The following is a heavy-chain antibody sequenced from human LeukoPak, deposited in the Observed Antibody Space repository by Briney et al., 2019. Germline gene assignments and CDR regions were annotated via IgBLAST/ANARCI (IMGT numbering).Heavy chain of an antibody. V-gene: IGHV6-1*01. CDR1: GDSVSSSTSA. CDR3: ARNFSPDFDY. Sequence: KASQTLSLTCAISGDSVSSSTSAWSWIRQSPSRGLEWLGRTYFRSKWIHDCALSVRGRITINPDTSKNQVSLQLNSMTPEDTAIYYCARNFSPDFDYWGQGTLVTVSS. J-gene: IGHJ4*02. CDR2: TYFRSKWIH. D-gene: IGHD1-14*01.